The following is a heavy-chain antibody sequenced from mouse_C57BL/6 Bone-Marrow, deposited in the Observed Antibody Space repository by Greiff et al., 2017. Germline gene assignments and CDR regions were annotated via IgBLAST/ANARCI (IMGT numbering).Heavy chain of an antibody. J-gene: IGHJ4*01. V-gene: IGHV1-5*01. CDR1: GYTFTSYW. CDR2: IYPGNSDT. Sequence: DVQLQESGTVLARPGASVKMSCKTSGYTFTSYWMHWVKQRPGQGLEWIGAIYPGNSDTSYNQKFKGKAKLTAVTSASTAYMELSSLTNEDSAVYYCTIPYIFYAMDYWGQGTSVTVSS. CDR3: TIPYIFYAMDY. D-gene: IGHD1-3*01.